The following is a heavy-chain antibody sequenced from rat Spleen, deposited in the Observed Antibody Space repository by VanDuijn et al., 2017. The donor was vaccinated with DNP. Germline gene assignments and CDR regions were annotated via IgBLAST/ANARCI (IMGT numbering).Heavy chain of an antibody. CDR1: GFTFSKDY. CDR3: ARHIDN. V-gene: IGHV5-25*01. CDR2: ISTGGGTT. Sequence: EVHLVESGGGLVQPGRSLKLSCAASGFTFSKDYMAWVRQAPTKGLELVAYISTGGGTTYYRDSVKGRFTVSRDTAKNTLHLQMNSLRSEDTATYYCARHIDNWGQGVMVTVSS. J-gene: IGHJ2*01.